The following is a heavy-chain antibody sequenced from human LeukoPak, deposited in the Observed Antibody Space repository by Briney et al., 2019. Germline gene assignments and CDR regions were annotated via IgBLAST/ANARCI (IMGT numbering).Heavy chain of an antibody. CDR2: INPNSGGT. V-gene: IGHV1-2*06. J-gene: IGHJ4*02. Sequence: ASVKVSCKASGYTFTGYYMHWVRRAPGQRLEWMGRINPNSGGTNYAQKFQGRVTMTRDTSISTAYMELSRLRSDDTAVYYCARVQYYYDSSGYYLGSVIDYWGQGTLVTVSS. CDR3: ARVQYYYDSSGYYLGSVIDY. D-gene: IGHD3-22*01. CDR1: GYTFTGYY.